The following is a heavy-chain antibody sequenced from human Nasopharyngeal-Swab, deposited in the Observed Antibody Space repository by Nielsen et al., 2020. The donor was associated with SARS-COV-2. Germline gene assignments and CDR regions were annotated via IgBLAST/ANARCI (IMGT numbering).Heavy chain of an antibody. Sequence: GESLKISCAASGFTFSSYGMHWVRQAPGKGLEWVAVISYDGSNKYYADSVKGRFTISRDNYKNTLNLQMNSLRAEEKAGYYCAKERQSYDSSGYGMDVWGQGTTVTVSS. D-gene: IGHD3-22*01. CDR3: AKERQSYDSSGYGMDV. CDR1: GFTFSSYG. V-gene: IGHV3-30*18. J-gene: IGHJ6*02. CDR2: ISYDGSNK.